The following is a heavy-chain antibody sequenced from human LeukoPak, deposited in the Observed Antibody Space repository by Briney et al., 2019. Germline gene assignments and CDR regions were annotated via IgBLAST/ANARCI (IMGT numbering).Heavy chain of an antibody. CDR3: ARSSSVVVPAASYYYYGMDV. J-gene: IGHJ6*02. V-gene: IGHV1-69*05. CDR1: GGTFSSYT. CDR2: IIPIFGTA. Sequence: SVKVSCKASGGTFSSYTISWVRQAPGQGLEWMGGIIPIFGTANYAQKFQGRVTITTDESTSTAYMELSSLRSEDTAVYYCARSSSVVVPAASYYYYGMDVWGQGTTVTVSS. D-gene: IGHD2-2*01.